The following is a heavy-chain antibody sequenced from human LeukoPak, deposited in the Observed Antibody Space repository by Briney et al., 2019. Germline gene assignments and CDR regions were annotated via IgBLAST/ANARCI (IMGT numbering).Heavy chain of an antibody. J-gene: IGHJ6*03. CDR1: GFTVSSNY. CDR2: IYSGGST. V-gene: IGHV3-53*01. D-gene: IGHD3-3*01. CDR3: ARHRSINYDPRGPYYYYMDV. Sequence: PGGSLRLSCAASGFTVSSNYMSWVRQAPGKGLEWVSVIYSGGSTYYADSVKGRFTISRDNSKNTLYLQMNSLRAEDTAVYYCARHRSINYDPRGPYYYYMDVWGKGTTVTVSS.